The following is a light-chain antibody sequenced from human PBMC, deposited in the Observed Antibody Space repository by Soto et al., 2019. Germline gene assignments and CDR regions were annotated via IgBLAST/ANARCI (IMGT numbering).Light chain of an antibody. Sequence: HSVLTQPASVSGSPEQSITISCTGTSSDVGAYNLVSWYQQHPGKAPRLIIYEGSKRPSGISHRFSGSKSDNTASLTISGLRAEDEAHYHCCSYAGSRTFVFGGGTKVTVL. CDR1: SSDVGAYNL. V-gene: IGLV2-23*01. CDR3: CSYAGSRTFV. J-gene: IGLJ3*02. CDR2: EGS.